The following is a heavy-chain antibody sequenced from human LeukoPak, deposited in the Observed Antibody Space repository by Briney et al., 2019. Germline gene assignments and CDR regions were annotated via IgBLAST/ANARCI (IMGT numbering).Heavy chain of an antibody. CDR1: GFTFSSYA. J-gene: IGHJ4*02. V-gene: IGHV3-23*01. CDR3: AKSHDPPPRTTVVPNFDY. D-gene: IGHD4-23*01. Sequence: GGSLRLSCAASGFTFSSYAMSWVRQAPGKGLEWVSAISGSGGSTYYADSVKGRFTISRDNSKNTLYLQMNSLRAEDTAVYYCAKSHDPPPRTTVVPNFDYWGQGTLVTVSS. CDR2: ISGSGGST.